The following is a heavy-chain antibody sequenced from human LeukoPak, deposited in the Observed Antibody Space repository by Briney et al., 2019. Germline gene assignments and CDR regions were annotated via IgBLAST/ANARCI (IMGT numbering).Heavy chain of an antibody. Sequence: SETLSLTCTVSGGSISSHYWSWIRQPPGKGLECIGYIYYSGETNYNPSLKSRVTISVDTSKNQFSLKLRSGTAADTAVYYCAIGGDYLFDYWGQGTLVTVSS. CDR3: AIGGDYLFDY. CDR1: GGSISSHY. CDR2: IYYSGET. V-gene: IGHV4-59*11. J-gene: IGHJ4*02. D-gene: IGHD4-17*01.